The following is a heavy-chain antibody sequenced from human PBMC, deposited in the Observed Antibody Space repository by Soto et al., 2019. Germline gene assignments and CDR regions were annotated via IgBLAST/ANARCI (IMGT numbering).Heavy chain of an antibody. V-gene: IGHV3-21*01. D-gene: IGHD3-3*01. CDR3: ARDPPILEWLPQDYYYYMDV. J-gene: IGHJ6*03. CDR2: ISSSSSYI. CDR1: GFTFSSYS. Sequence: PGGSLRLSCAASGFTFSSYSMNWVRQAPGKGLEWVSSISSSSSYIYYADSVKGRFTISRDNAKNSLYLQMNSLRAEDTAVYYCARDPPILEWLPQDYYYYMDVWGKGTTVTVSS.